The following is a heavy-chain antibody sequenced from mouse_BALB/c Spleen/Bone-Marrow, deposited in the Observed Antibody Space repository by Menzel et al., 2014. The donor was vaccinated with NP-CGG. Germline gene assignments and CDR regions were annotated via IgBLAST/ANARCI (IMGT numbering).Heavy chain of an antibody. CDR3: ARARGVTTATPYYFDY. CDR2: IGGGGNS. D-gene: IGHD1-2*01. CDR1: GFSFSSYA. V-gene: IGHV5-6-5*01. J-gene: IGHJ2*01. Sequence: EVQRVESGGGLVKPGGSLKLSCAASGFSFSSYAVSWVRQTPEKRLEWVASIGGGGNSYHSDNMKGRFTISRDNARNILYLQMSSLRSEDTAMYYCARARGVTTATPYYFDYWGQGTALTVSS.